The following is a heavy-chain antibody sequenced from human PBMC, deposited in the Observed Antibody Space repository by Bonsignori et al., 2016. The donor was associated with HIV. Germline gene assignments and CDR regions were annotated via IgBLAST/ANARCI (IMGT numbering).Heavy chain of an antibody. CDR2: IYTGGST. Sequence: EVQLVESGGGLVQPGGSLRLSCAASGFTVRNNYMSWVRQAPGKGLEWVSLIYTGGSTYYADSVKGRFTISRDNSNNMLYLQMHSLSPEDSAVYYCARDYSDSKYYYYYMDVWGERDHGHRLL. D-gene: IGHD4/OR15-4a*01. V-gene: IGHV3-66*02. CDR3: ARDYSDSKYYYYYMDV. CDR1: GFTVRNNY. J-gene: IGHJ6*03.